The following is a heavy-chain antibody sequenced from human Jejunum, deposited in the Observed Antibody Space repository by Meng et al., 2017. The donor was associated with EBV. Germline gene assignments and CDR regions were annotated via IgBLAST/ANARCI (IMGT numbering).Heavy chain of an antibody. J-gene: IGHJ4*02. D-gene: IGHD5-24*01. CDR3: ARDRSNSDY. V-gene: IGHV1-18*01. CDR1: GYDFINSG. CDR2: ISVYRGNT. Sequence: QVQLVQSGAEVKKPGASVKVSCKASGYDFINSGISWVRQAPGQGLEWMGWISVYRGNTNYAQRFQDRVTLTTNTSTSTVYMELRSLTSDVTAVYYCARDRSNSDYWGQGTLVTVSS.